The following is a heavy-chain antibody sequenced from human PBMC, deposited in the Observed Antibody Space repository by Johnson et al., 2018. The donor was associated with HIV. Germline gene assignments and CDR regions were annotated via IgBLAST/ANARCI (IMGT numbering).Heavy chain of an antibody. CDR2: ISNDDRNT. V-gene: IGHV3-30*19. Sequence: QVQLVESGGGVVQPGGSLRLLCAASGFTFSSYGMHWVRQAPGKGLEWVAGISNDDRNTFYTDSVKGRSSISRDNYKNTLYLQMIRLNGEDTAIYYCAGRMVGGYHALDFWGQGTVVSVPS. J-gene: IGHJ3*01. CDR1: GFTFSSYG. CDR3: AGRMVGGYHALDF. D-gene: IGHD3-10*01.